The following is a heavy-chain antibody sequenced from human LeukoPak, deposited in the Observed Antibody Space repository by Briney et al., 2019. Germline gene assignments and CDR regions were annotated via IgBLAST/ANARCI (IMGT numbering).Heavy chain of an antibody. J-gene: IGHJ6*03. CDR3: ARDGYSNYYMDV. CDR1: GFTFSSYS. D-gene: IGHD4-11*01. Sequence: GGSLRLSCAASGFTFSSYSMNWVRQAPGKGLEWVSSISSSSSYIYYADSVKGRFTISRDNAKNSLYLQMNSLRAEDTAVYYCARDGYSNYYMDVWGKGTTVTVSS. V-gene: IGHV3-21*01. CDR2: ISSSSSYI.